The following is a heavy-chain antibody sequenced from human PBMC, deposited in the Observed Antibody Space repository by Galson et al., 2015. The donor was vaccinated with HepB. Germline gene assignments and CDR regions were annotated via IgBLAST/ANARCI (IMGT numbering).Heavy chain of an antibody. V-gene: IGHV3-49*03. D-gene: IGHD3-22*01. CDR3: TRGYYYDSSGYYYVGYFQH. CDR1: GFTFGDYA. Sequence: SLRLSCAASGFTFGDYAMSWFRQAPGKGLEWEGFIRSKAYGGTTEYAASVKGRFTISRDDSKSIAYLQMNSLKTEDTAVYYCTRGYYYDSSGYYYVGYFQHWGQGTLVTVSS. CDR2: IRSKAYGGTT. J-gene: IGHJ1*01.